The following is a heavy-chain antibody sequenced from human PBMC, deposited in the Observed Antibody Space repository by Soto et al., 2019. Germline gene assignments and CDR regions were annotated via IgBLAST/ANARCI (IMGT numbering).Heavy chain of an antibody. CDR2: INHSGST. D-gene: IGHD1-7*01. CDR3: ARSRITGTPMLDY. V-gene: IGHV4-34*01. CDR1: GGSFSGYY. J-gene: IGHJ4*02. Sequence: SETLSLTCAVYGGSFSGYYWSWIRQPPGKGLEWIGEINHSGSTNYNPSLKSRVTISVDTSKNQFSPKLSSVTAADTAVYYCARSRITGTPMLDYWGQGTLVTVSS.